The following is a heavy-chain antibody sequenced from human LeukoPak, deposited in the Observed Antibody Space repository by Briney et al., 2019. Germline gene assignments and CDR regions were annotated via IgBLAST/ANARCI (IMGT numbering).Heavy chain of an antibody. Sequence: GGSLRLSCAASGFTLSSHWMGWIRQAPGKGLEWVANIRQDGGETYYVDSVKGRFTISRDNAKNSLYLHMNSLRVEETAMYYCARWRQSSTWYWLDPWGREPWSPSPQ. CDR3: ARWRQSSTWYWLDP. CDR1: GFTLSSHW. J-gene: IGHJ5*02. CDR2: IRQDGGET. D-gene: IGHD6-13*01. V-gene: IGHV3-7*01.